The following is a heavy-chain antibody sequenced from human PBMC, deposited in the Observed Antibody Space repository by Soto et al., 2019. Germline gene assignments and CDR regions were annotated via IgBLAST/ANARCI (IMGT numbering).Heavy chain of an antibody. J-gene: IGHJ4*02. CDR1: GFTFSGYA. CDR3: ARDKSSVQLWSNDPSFDY. CDR2: ISYDGSNK. V-gene: IGHV3-30-3*01. D-gene: IGHD5-18*01. Sequence: PGGSLRLSCAASGFTFSGYAMHWVRQAPGKGLEWVAVISYDGSNKYYADSVKGRFTISRDNSKNTLYLQMNSLRAEDTAVYYCARDKSSVQLWSNDPSFDYWGQGTLVTVSS.